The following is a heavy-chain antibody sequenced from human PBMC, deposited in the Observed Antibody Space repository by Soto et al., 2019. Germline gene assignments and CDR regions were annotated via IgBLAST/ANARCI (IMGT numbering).Heavy chain of an antibody. V-gene: IGHV4-39*01. CDR2: IYYSGST. J-gene: IGHJ4*02. D-gene: IGHD3-3*01. CDR3: ARHTIFGVVPYFDY. CDR1: GGSISSSSYY. Sequence: QLQLQESGLGLVKPSETLSLTCTVSGGSISSSSYYWGWIRQPPGKGLEWIGSIYYSGSTYYNPSLKSRVTISVDTSKNQFSLKLSSVTAADTAVYYCARHTIFGVVPYFDYWGQGTLVTVSS.